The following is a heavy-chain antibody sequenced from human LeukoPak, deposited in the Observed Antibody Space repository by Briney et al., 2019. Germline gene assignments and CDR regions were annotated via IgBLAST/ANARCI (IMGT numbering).Heavy chain of an antibody. V-gene: IGHV4-4*07. D-gene: IGHD1-20*01. CDR2: IYTSGST. CDR3: ASVGSFNWNHEYYFDY. CDR1: GGSISSYY. J-gene: IGHJ4*02. Sequence: SETLSLTCTVSGGSISSYYWSWIRQPAGKGLEWIGRIYTSGSTNYNPSLKSRVTMSVDTSKNQFSLKLSSVTAADTAVYYCASVGSFNWNHEYYFDYWGQGTLVTVSS.